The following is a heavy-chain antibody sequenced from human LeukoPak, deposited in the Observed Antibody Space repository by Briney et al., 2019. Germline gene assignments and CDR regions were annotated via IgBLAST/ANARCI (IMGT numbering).Heavy chain of an antibody. CDR2: IIPIFGTA. CDR3: AKAGDCSGGSCYMYNYFDP. V-gene: IGHV1-69*13. CDR1: GGTFSSYA. D-gene: IGHD2-15*01. J-gene: IGHJ5*02. Sequence: ASVKVSCKASGGTFSSYAISWVRQAPGQGLEWMGGIIPIFGTANYAQKFQGRVTITADESTSTAYMELSSLRSEDTAVYYCAKAGDCSGGSCYMYNYFDPWGQGTLVTVSS.